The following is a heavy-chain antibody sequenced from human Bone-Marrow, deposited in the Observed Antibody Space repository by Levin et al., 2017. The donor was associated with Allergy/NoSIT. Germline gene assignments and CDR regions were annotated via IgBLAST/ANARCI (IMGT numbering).Heavy chain of an antibody. V-gene: IGHV3-30-3*01. Sequence: HGESLKISCAASGFTFSSYAMHWVRQAPGKGLEWVAVISYDGSNKYYADSVKGRFTISRDNSKNTLYLQMNSLRAEDTAVYYCARDPSSGWYHGDFDYWGQGTLVTVSS. CDR1: GFTFSSYA. CDR3: ARDPSSGWYHGDFDY. J-gene: IGHJ4*02. D-gene: IGHD6-19*01. CDR2: ISYDGSNK.